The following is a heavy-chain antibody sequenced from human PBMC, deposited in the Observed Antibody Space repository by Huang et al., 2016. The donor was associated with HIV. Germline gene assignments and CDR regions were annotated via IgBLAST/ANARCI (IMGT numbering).Heavy chain of an antibody. D-gene: IGHD3-22*01. V-gene: IGHV3-48*01. CDR1: VYTFSTYS. CDR2: KRKTMAAT. J-gene: IGHJ4*02. CDR3: VRDSSSGLQLRY. Sequence: EVQLVESGGGLAQHGGCMRLSCVVSVYTFSTYSMYWVGRCPVKGLYWGSYKRKTMAATSYSESVKERFTVSIDNVKNSLYLQMNRLRVDDAAMYYCVRDSSSGLQLRYWGQGALVIVS.